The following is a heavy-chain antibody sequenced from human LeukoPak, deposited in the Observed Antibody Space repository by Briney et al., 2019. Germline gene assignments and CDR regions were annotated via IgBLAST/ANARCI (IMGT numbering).Heavy chain of an antibody. D-gene: IGHD2-15*01. J-gene: IGHJ6*03. V-gene: IGHV3-53*01. CDR3: ASRGCSGGSCYCYYYYYMDV. Sequence: GGSLRLSCAASGFTVSSNYKSWVRQAPGKGLEWVSVIYSGGSTYYADSVKGRFTISRDNSKNTLYLQMNSLRAEDTAVYYCASRGCSGGSCYCYYYYYMDVWGKGTTVTVSS. CDR2: IYSGGST. CDR1: GFTVSSNY.